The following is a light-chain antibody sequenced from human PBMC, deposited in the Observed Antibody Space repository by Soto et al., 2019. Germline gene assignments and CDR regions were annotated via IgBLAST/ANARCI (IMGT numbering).Light chain of an antibody. CDR1: SSNIGSNY. CDR2: TNN. J-gene: IGLJ1*01. V-gene: IGLV1-44*01. Sequence: QSVLTQPPSASGTPGQRVTISCSGSSSNIGSNYVNWYQQLPGTAPKLLIHTNNQRPSGVPDRFSGSKSGTSASLAISGLQSEDEADSYCAAWYGSLMRVSGTGTKVTVL. CDR3: AAWYGSLMRV.